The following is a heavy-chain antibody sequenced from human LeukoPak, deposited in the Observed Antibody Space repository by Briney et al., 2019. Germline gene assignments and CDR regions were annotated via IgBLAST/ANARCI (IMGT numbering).Heavy chain of an antibody. Sequence: SVEISCKASGGTFSSYAISWVRQAPGQGLEWMGRIIPIFGTANYAQKFQGRVTITTDESTSTAYMELSSLRSEDTAVYYCARDRGGYDPFDYWGQGTLVTVSS. CDR1: GGTFSSYA. J-gene: IGHJ4*02. D-gene: IGHD5-12*01. V-gene: IGHV1-69*05. CDR3: ARDRGGYDPFDY. CDR2: IIPIFGTA.